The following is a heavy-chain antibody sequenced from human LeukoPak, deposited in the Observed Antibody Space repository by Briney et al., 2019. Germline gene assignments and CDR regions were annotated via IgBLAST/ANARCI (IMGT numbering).Heavy chain of an antibody. CDR1: GFTFITSA. J-gene: IGHJ4*02. V-gene: IGHV3-23*01. D-gene: IGHD3-22*01. Sequence: PGGSLRLSCAASGFTFITSAMSWVRQAPGKGLEWVSRISNGGASTYYADPVKGRSTISRDNSKNTLSLQMDSLRVEDTAVYYCARDRYDSSGYLHDYWGQGTLVTVSS. CDR3: ARDRYDSSGYLHDY. CDR2: ISNGGAST.